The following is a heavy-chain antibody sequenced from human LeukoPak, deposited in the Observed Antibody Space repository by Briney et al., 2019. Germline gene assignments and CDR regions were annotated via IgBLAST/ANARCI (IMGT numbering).Heavy chain of an antibody. CDR1: GGSFSGYY. D-gene: IGHD4-4*01. V-gene: IGHV4-34*01. Sequence: PSETLSLTCAVYGGSFSGYYWSWIRQPPGKGLEWIGEINHSGSTNYNPSLKRRVTISVDTSKNQFSLKLSSVTAADTAVYYCAREDYSSFDYWGQGTLVTVSS. CDR2: INHSGST. CDR3: AREDYSSFDY. J-gene: IGHJ4*02.